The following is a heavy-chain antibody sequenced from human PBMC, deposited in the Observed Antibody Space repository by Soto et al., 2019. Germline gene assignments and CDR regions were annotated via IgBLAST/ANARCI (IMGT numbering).Heavy chain of an antibody. V-gene: IGHV3-23*01. Sequence: EVQLLESGGGLVQPGGSLRLSCAASGFTFSSYAMSWVRQAPGKGLEWVSAISGSGGSTYYADSVKGRFTISRDNTKNTHYPQMTRHRDEDTAVYYCAEAKGGANYGGYEVWLSYCYYYGLDVWGQGTTVTVSS. D-gene: IGHD5-12*01. CDR2: ISGSGGST. CDR1: GFTFSSYA. CDR3: AEAKGGANYGGYEVWLSYCYYYGLDV. J-gene: IGHJ6*02.